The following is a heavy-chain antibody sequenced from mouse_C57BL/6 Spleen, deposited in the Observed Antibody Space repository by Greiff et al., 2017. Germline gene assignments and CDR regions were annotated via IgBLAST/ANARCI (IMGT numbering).Heavy chain of an antibody. CDR2: IDPETGGT. Sequence: QVQLKQSGAELVRPGASVTLSCKASGYTFTDYEMHWVKQTPVHGLEWIGAIDPETGGTAYNQKFKGKAILTADKSSSTAYMELRSLTSEDSAVYYCTRDKAYWGQGTLVTVSA. CDR3: TRDKAY. V-gene: IGHV1-15*01. CDR1: GYTFTDYE. J-gene: IGHJ3*01.